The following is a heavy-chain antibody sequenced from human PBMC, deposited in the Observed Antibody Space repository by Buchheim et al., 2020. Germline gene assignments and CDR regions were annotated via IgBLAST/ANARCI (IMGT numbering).Heavy chain of an antibody. D-gene: IGHD4-17*01. CDR3: ARQGHYGDYDN. J-gene: IGHJ4*02. CDR1: GGSISSYY. Sequence: QVQLQESGPGLVKPSETLSLTCTVSGGSISSYYWSWIRQPPGGGLECIAYIHYIGSTNYNPSLNRRVTISVDTSIHQFSLKVSSVTAADTAVYYCARQGHYGDYDNWGQGTL. V-gene: IGHV4-59*08. CDR2: IHYIGST.